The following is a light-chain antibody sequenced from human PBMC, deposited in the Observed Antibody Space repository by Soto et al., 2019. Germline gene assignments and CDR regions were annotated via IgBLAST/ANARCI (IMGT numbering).Light chain of an antibody. CDR1: QSVSSNY. J-gene: IGKJ1*01. Sequence: EIVLTQSPGTLSLSPGGRATLSCRASQSVSSNYLAWYKQKPGQAPRLLIVGASSRASGIPDRFSGSGSGTDFTLTIGGLEPEDFAVYYCQQYGRSPATFGQGTKVDIK. V-gene: IGKV3-20*01. CDR3: QQYGRSPAT. CDR2: GAS.